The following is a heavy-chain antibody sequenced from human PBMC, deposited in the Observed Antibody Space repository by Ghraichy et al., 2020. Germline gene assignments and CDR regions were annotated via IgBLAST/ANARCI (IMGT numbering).Heavy chain of an antibody. V-gene: IGHV1-18*04. CDR3: ARDGADDFWSGSASYYDYGMDV. D-gene: IGHD3-3*01. CDR2: ISAYNGNT. J-gene: IGHJ6*02. Sequence: ASVKVSCKASGYTFTSYGMNWVRQAPGQGLKRMGWISAYNGNTNYAQKLQGRVTMTTDTSTSTAYMELRSLRSDDTAMYYCARDGADDFWSGSASYYDYGMDVWGQGIMVTVAS. CDR1: GYTFTSYG.